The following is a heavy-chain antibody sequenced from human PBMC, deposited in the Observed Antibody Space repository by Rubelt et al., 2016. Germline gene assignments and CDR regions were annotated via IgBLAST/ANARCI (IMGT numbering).Heavy chain of an antibody. J-gene: IGHJ3*02. V-gene: IGHV3-30*04. CDR1: GFTFSSYA. Sequence: GGGVVQPGRSLRLSCAASGFTFSSYAMHWVRQAPGKGLEWVAVISYDGSNKYYADSVKGRFTISRDNSKNTLYLQMNSLRAEDTAVYYCARASSVDDAFDIWGQGTMVTVSS. CDR2: ISYDGSNK. CDR3: ARASSVDDAFDI.